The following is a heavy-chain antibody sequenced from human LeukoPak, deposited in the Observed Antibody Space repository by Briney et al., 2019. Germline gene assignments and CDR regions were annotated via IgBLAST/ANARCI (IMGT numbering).Heavy chain of an antibody. D-gene: IGHD3-10*01. CDR3: ARDKRSRSYYYGPGSSY. Sequence: ASVKVSCKASGYTFTGYYMHWVRQAPGQGLEWMGWISAYNGNTNYAQKLQGRVTMTTDTSTSTAYMELRSLRSDDTAVYYCARDKRSRSYYYGPGSSYWGQGTLVSVSS. V-gene: IGHV1-18*04. J-gene: IGHJ4*02. CDR1: GYTFTGYY. CDR2: ISAYNGNT.